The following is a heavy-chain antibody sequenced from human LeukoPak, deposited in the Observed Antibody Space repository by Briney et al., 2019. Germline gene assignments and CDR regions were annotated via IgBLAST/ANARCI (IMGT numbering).Heavy chain of an antibody. V-gene: IGHV4-59*01. CDR2: IYHSGNT. CDR3: ARIRGGSYYHFDY. D-gene: IGHD1-26*01. J-gene: IGHJ4*02. CDR1: GDSISGYY. Sequence: PSETLSLTCTVSGDSISGYYWSWIRQPPGKGLEWIGYIYHSGNTNYNPSLESRVTISVDTPMNQFSLRLSSVTAADTAVYYCARIRGGSYYHFDYWGQGTLVTVSS.